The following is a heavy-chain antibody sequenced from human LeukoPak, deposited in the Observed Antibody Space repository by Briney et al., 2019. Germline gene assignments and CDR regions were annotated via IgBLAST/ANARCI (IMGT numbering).Heavy chain of an antibody. CDR1: GYTFTKYY. Sequence: ASVKVSCKTSGYTFTKYYMHWVRQAPGQGLEWMGWINPNSGGTNYAQKFQGRVTMTRDTSISTAYMELSRLRSDDTAVYYCARDSRGSSGYYHYWGQGTLVTVSS. V-gene: IGHV1-2*02. J-gene: IGHJ4*02. CDR3: ARDSRGSSGYYHY. D-gene: IGHD3-22*01. CDR2: INPNSGGT.